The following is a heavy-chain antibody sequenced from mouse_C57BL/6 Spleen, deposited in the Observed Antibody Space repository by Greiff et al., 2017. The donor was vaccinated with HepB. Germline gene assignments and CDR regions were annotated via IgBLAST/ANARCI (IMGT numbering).Heavy chain of an antibody. V-gene: IGHV1-50*01. Sequence: VQLQQPGAELVKPGASVKLSCKASGYTFTSYWMQWVKQRPGQGLEWIGEIDPSDSYTNYNQKFKGKATLTVDTSSSTAYMQLSSLTSEDSAVYYCARHFYHGAYWGQGTLVTVSA. CDR3: ARHFYHGAY. CDR1: GYTFTSYW. CDR2: IDPSDSYT. J-gene: IGHJ3*01.